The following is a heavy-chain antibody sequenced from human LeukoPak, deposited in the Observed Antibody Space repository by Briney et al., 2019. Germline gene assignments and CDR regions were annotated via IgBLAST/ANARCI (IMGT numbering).Heavy chain of an antibody. J-gene: IGHJ4*02. D-gene: IGHD3-9*01. CDR1: GYTFTSYY. V-gene: IGHV1-2*06. CDR2: INPNSGGT. Sequence: ASVKVSCKASGYTFTSYYMHWVRQAPGQGLEWMGRINPNSGGTNYAQKFQGRVTMTRDTSISTAYMELSRLRSDDTAVYYCARVYDILTGYYGFDYWGQGTLVTVSS. CDR3: ARVYDILTGYYGFDY.